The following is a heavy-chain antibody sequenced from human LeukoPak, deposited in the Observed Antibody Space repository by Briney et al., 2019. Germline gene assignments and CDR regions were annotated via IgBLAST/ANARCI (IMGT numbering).Heavy chain of an antibody. Sequence: GGSLRLSCAASGFTFSSYGMHWVRQAPGKGLEWVAFIRYDGSNKYYADSVKGRFTISRDNSKNTLYLQMNSLRAEDTAVYYCAKDQAVAGTTARPIDYWGQGTLVTVSS. CDR1: GFTFSSYG. D-gene: IGHD6-19*01. J-gene: IGHJ4*02. CDR3: AKDQAVAGTTARPIDY. CDR2: IRYDGSNK. V-gene: IGHV3-30*02.